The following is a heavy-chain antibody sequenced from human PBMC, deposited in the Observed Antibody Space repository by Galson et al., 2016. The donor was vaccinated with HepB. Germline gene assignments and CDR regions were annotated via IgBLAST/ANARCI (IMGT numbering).Heavy chain of an antibody. V-gene: IGHV3-11*01. CDR3: AGGGGFSVGAYFDS. CDR2: IAGSGRPI. J-gene: IGHJ4*02. D-gene: IGHD3-16*01. Sequence: LRLSCAASTLTFSDYYMSWIRQAPGRGLEWISYIAGSGRPIYYADSVKGRFTISRDNAKNSLYLQMNSLRAEDTAVYYCAGGGGFSVGAYFDSWGQGTLVTVSS. CDR1: TLTFSDYY.